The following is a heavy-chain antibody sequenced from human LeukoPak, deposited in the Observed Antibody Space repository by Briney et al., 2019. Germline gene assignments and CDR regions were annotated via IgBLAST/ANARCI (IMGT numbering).Heavy chain of an antibody. CDR1: GYTFTSYA. D-gene: IGHD4-17*01. J-gene: IGHJ4*02. CDR3: ARDSGDPSGYFDY. CDR2: GNAGNGNT. V-gene: IGHV1-3*02. Sequence: ASVKVYCKASGYTFTSYAMHWVRQAPGQRLEWMEWGNAGNGNTKYSQEFQGRVTITRDTSASTAYMELSRLRSEDMAVYYCARDSGDPSGYFDYWGQGTLVTVSS.